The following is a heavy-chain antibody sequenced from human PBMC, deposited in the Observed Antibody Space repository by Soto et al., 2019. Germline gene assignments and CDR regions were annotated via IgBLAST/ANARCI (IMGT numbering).Heavy chain of an antibody. CDR3: ARGSLRYFDWLLPIGY. CDR1: GGSFSGYY. Sequence: SETLSLTCAVYGGSFSGYYWSWIRQPPGKGLEWIGEINHSGSTNYNPSLKSRVTISVDTSKNQFSLKLSSVTAADTAGYYCARGSLRYFDWLLPIGYWXQGTLVTVSS. V-gene: IGHV4-34*01. CDR2: INHSGST. D-gene: IGHD3-9*01. J-gene: IGHJ4*02.